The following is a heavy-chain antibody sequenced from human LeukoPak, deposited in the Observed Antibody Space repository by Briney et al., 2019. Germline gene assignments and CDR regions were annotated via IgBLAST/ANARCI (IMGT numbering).Heavy chain of an antibody. CDR2: IYHSGST. V-gene: IGHV4-4*02. J-gene: IGHJ1*01. D-gene: IGHD6-19*01. CDR3: VSGSSGWLYFQH. Sequence: SGTLSLTCSVSGGSISSSNWGSWVRQPPGEGLGGIGEIYHSGSTNYNPSLKSRVTISVDKSKNQFSLKLSSVTAAGTAVYYCVSGSSGWLYFQHWGQGTLVTVSS. CDR1: GGSISSSNW.